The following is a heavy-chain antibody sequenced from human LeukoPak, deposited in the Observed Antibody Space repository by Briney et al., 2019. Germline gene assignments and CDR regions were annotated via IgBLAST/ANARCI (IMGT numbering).Heavy chain of an antibody. Sequence: SESLSLTCTVSGASISSYYWSWIRQPPGKGLEWIGYFYYNGGTNYNPSLKSRITISVDTSKNQFSLKLSSVTAADTAVYYCARDAGDDYGPNYLDCWGQGTLVTVSS. CDR2: FYYNGGT. D-gene: IGHD4-17*01. J-gene: IGHJ4*02. V-gene: IGHV4-59*01. CDR3: ARDAGDDYGPNYLDC. CDR1: GASISSYY.